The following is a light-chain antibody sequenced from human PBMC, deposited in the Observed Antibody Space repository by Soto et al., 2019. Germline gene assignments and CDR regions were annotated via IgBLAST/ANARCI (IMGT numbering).Light chain of an antibody. CDR3: SSYAGGDNFYV. J-gene: IGLJ1*01. CDR2: EVF. CDR1: SSDGGAYNY. Sequence: QSVLCEPVSASGSPGQSVTISCTGTSSDGGAYNYVSWYQQHTGNAPKLIIYEVFKRPSGVPDRFSGSKSGNSASLTVSGLQAEDEADYYCSSYAGGDNFYVFGTGTKVTVL. V-gene: IGLV2-8*01.